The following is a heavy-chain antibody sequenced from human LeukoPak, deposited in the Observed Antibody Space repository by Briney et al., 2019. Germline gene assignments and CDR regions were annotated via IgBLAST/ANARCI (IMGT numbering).Heavy chain of an antibody. Sequence: GGSLRLSCAASGFTFSSYSMNWVRQAPGKGLEWVSYISSSSSTIYYADSVKGRFTISRDNSKNTLYLQMNSLRAEDTAVYYCARDYYDSSGYVDYWGQGTLVTVSS. CDR2: ISSSSSTI. J-gene: IGHJ4*02. D-gene: IGHD3-22*01. V-gene: IGHV3-48*01. CDR1: GFTFSSYS. CDR3: ARDYYDSSGYVDY.